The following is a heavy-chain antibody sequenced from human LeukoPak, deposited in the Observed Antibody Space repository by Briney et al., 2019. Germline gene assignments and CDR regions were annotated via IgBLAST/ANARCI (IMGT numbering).Heavy chain of an antibody. J-gene: IGHJ4*02. CDR3: AKSGGYGLIDY. Sequence: SETLSLTCAVYGGSFSGYYWGWIRQPPGKGLEWIGNIYSSGSTYYNASLQSRVTISIDTSKNQFSLRLNSVTAADTAMYYCAKSGGYGLIDYWGQGTRVTVSS. V-gene: IGHV4-34*01. CDR2: IYSSGST. D-gene: IGHD1-26*01. CDR1: GGSFSGYY.